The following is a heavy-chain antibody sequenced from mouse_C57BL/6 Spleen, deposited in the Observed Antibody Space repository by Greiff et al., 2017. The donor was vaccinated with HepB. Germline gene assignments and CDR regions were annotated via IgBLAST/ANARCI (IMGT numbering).Heavy chain of an antibody. CDR3: HYYGSSFGDY. D-gene: IGHD1-1*01. J-gene: IGHJ4*01. CDR2: IDPSDSYT. CDR1: GYTFTSYW. V-gene: IGHV1-69*01. Sequence: QVQPKQPGAELVMPGASVKLSCKASGYTFTSYWMHWVKQRPGQGLEWIGEIDPSDSYTNYNQKFKGKSTLTVDKSSSTAYMQLSSLTSEDSAVYYCHYYGSSFGDYWGQGTSVTVSS.